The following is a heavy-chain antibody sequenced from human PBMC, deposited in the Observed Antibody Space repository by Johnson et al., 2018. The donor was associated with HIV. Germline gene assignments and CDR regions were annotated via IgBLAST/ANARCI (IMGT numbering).Heavy chain of an antibody. CDR2: IYSGGST. J-gene: IGHJ3*02. Sequence: VQLVESGGGLVQPGGSLRLSCAASGFTVSSNYMSWVRQAPGKGLEWVPVIYSGGSTYYADSVKGRFTISRDNSKNTLYLQMNSLRAEDTAVYYCARSGDSIGSFWAGGAFDIWGQGTMVTVSS. D-gene: IGHD3/OR15-3a*01. CDR1: GFTVSSNY. CDR3: ARSGDSIGSFWAGGAFDI. V-gene: IGHV3-66*01.